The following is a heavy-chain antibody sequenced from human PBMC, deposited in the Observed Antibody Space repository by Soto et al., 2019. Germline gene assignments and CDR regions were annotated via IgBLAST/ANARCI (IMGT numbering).Heavy chain of an antibody. J-gene: IGHJ4*02. Sequence: GGSLRLSCAASGFTFSSYAMSWVRQAPGKGLEWVSYISNNSGAKHYADSVKGRFTVSRDNAHNSLFLQMNSLRAEDTAVYYCVRYGYCSDTSCFLDYWGQGTLVTVSS. CDR1: GFTFSSYA. CDR3: VRYGYCSDTSCFLDY. CDR2: ISNNSGAK. D-gene: IGHD2-2*01. V-gene: IGHV3-48*01.